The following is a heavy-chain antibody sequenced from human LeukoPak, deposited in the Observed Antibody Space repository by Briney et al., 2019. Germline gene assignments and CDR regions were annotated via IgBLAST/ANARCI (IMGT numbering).Heavy chain of an antibody. CDR1: GFSLSTSGVG. Sequence: ESGPTLVNPTQALALTCTFSGFSLSTSGVGVGWIRQPPGKALEWLAFIYWDDDKRYSPSLKSRVSIIKDTSKNQAVLTMTDMDPMDTSTYYCAHRRVVGASGCDQGVFDYWGQGTLVTVSS. CDR2: IYWDDDK. CDR3: AHRRVVGASGCDQGVFDY. J-gene: IGHJ4*02. V-gene: IGHV2-5*02. D-gene: IGHD6-19*01.